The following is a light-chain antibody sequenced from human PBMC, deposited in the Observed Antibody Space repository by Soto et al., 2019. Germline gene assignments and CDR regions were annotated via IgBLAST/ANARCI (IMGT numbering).Light chain of an antibody. CDR2: WAS. Sequence: THSPVSLSVSLGERATINSKSSQSVLYSSNNKNYLAWYQQKPGQPPKLLIYWASTRESGVPDRFSGSGSGTDFTLTISSVQAEDVAVYYCQQYYDSPITFGQGTRLEV. CDR3: QQYYDSPIT. CDR1: QSVLYSSNNKNY. V-gene: IGKV4-1*01. J-gene: IGKJ5*01.